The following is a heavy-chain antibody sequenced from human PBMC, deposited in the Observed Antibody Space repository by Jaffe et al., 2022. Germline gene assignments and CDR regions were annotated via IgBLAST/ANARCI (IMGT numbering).Heavy chain of an antibody. V-gene: IGHV3-64*01. CDR2: ISSNGGST. Sequence: EVQLVESGGGLVQPGGSLRLSCAASGFTFSSYAMHWVRQAPGKGLEYVSAISSNGGSTYYANSVKGRFTISRDNSKNTLYLQMGSLRAEDMAVYYCARGGYCSGGSCSPHHMDVWGKGTTVTVSS. J-gene: IGHJ6*03. CDR1: GFTFSSYA. CDR3: ARGGYCSGGSCSPHHMDV. D-gene: IGHD2-15*01.